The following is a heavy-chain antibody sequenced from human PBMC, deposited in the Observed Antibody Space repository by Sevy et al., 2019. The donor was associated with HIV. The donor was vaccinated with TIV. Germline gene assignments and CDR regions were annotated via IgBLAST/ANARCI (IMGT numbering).Heavy chain of an antibody. J-gene: IGHJ4*02. V-gene: IGHV1-69*06. CDR2: IIPIFGTA. Sequence: ASVKVSCKASGGTFSSYAISWVRQAPGQGLEWMGGIIPIFGTANYAQKFQGRVTITADKYTSTAYMELSSLRSEDTAVYYCAGASSSRGELFDYWGQGTLVTVSS. CDR1: GGTFSSYA. CDR3: AGASSSRGELFDY. D-gene: IGHD6-13*01.